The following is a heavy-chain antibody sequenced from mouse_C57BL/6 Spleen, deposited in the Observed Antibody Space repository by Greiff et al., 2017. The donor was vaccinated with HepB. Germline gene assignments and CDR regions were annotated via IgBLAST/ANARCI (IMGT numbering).Heavy chain of an antibody. CDR2: IYPGDGDT. CDR1: GYAFSSSW. J-gene: IGHJ3*01. V-gene: IGHV1-82*01. CDR3: ARSRDYGGFAY. D-gene: IGHD2-4*01. Sequence: QVQLKQSGPELVKPGASVKISCKASGYAFSSSWMNWVKQRPGKGLEWIGRIYPGDGDTNYNGKFKGKATLTADKSSSTAYMQLSSLTSEDSAVYFCARSRDYGGFAYWGQGTLVTVSA.